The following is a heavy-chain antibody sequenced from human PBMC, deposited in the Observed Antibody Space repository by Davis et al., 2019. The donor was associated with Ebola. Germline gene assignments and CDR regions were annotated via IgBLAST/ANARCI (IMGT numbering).Heavy chain of an antibody. V-gene: IGHV3-33*01. CDR2: IWYDGSNK. CDR3: ARDVVRGYSSGWPNWFDP. CDR1: GFTFSSYG. Sequence: GESLKISCAAPGFTFSSYGMHWVRQAPGKGLEWVAVIWYDGSNKYYADSVKGRFTISRDNAKNSLYLQMNSLRAEDTAVYYCARDVVRGYSSGWPNWFDPWGQGTLVTVSS. D-gene: IGHD6-19*01. J-gene: IGHJ5*02.